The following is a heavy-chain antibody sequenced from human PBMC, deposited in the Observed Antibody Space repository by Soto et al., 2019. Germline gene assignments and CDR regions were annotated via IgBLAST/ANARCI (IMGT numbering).Heavy chain of an antibody. CDR2: IWYDGSNK. CDR3: ARDAILGLRVHYYYYMDV. Sequence: GGSLRLSCAASGFTFSSYGMHWVRQAPGKGLEWVAVIWYDGSNKYYADSVKGRFTISRDNSKNTLYLQMNSLRAEDTAVYYCARDAILGLRVHYYYYMDVWGKGTTVTVSS. CDR1: GFTFSSYG. D-gene: IGHD4-17*01. V-gene: IGHV3-33*01. J-gene: IGHJ6*03.